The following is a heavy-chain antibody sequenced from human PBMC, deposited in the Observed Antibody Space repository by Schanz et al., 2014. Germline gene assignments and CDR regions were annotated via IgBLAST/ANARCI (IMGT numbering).Heavy chain of an antibody. CDR3: GGGGGGGSPGRAFDI. Sequence: QVQLVESGGGVVQPGRSLRLSCAASGFTFSSYAVHWVRQAPDKGLVWVAVTSSDGSLKYYADSVKGRFTISRDNSRARVYLQVNSLRGEDTAAFYCGGGGGGGSPGRAFDIWGQGTMVTASS. D-gene: IGHD5-12*01. CDR1: GFTFSSYA. V-gene: IGHV3-30*04. CDR2: TSSDGSLK. J-gene: IGHJ3*02.